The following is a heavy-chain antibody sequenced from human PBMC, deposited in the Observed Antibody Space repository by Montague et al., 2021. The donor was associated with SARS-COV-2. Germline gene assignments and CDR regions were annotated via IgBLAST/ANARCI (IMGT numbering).Heavy chain of an antibody. J-gene: IGHJ6*02. Sequence: ETLSLTCTVSGGSISSYFWSWIRQPPGKGLEWIGSIYYSGTTNYSPSLRSRVTISVDTSKNQFSLKLSSVTAADTAVYYCARVVRYYDFWSGYTEYYYYGMDVWGQGTTVTVSS. CDR3: ARVVRYYDFWSGYTEYYYYGMDV. CDR2: IYYSGTT. CDR1: GGSISSYF. D-gene: IGHD3-3*01. V-gene: IGHV4-59*01.